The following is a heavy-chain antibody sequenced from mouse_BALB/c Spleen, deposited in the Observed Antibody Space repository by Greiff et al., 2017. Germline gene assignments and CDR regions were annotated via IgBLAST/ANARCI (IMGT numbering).Heavy chain of an antibody. D-gene: IGHD2-2*01. J-gene: IGHJ1*01. CDR3: ARGGLRWGFDV. Sequence: QVQLQQSGAELVRPGTSVKVSCKASGYAFTNYLIEWVKQRPGQGLEWIGVINPGSGGTNYNEKFKGKASLTADKSSSTAYMQLSSLTSDDSAVYFCARGGLRWGFDVWGAGTTVTVSS. CDR1: GYAFTNYL. V-gene: IGHV1-54*01. CDR2: INPGSGGT.